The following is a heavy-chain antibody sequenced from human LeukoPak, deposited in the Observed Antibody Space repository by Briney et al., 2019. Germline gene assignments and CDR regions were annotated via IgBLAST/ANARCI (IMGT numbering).Heavy chain of an antibody. CDR1: VFIFSSYS. CDR2: ISISSSYI. V-gene: IGHV3-21*01. J-gene: IGHJ6*03. CDR3: ARNSPGYCSGGSCPYYYYMDV. Sequence: GGSLRLSCAASVFIFSSYSMNWVRQPPGKGLEWVSSISISSSYIYYADSVKGRFTISRDNAKNSLYLQMNSLRAEDTGVYYCARNSPGYCSGGSCPYYYYMDVWGKGTTVTVSS. D-gene: IGHD2-15*01.